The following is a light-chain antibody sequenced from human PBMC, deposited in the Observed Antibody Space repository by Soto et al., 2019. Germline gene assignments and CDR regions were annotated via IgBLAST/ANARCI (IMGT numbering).Light chain of an antibody. CDR3: SSYTSSSTLEV. J-gene: IGLJ1*01. CDR1: SSDVGGYNY. V-gene: IGLV2-14*01. Sequence: QSALTQPASVSGSPGQSITISCTGTSSDVGGYNYVSWYQQHPGKAPKLMIYEVSNRPSGVSNRFSGSKSGNTASLTISGLPAEDEADYYCSSYTSSSTLEVFGTGTKLTVL. CDR2: EVS.